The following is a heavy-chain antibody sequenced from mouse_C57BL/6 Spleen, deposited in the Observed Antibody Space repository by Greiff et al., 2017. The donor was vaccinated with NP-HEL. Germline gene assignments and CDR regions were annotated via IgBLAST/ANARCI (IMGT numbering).Heavy chain of an antibody. CDR3: ARDDDYLFAY. V-gene: IGHV1-81*01. J-gene: IGHJ3*01. CDR1: GYTFTSYG. CDR2: IYPRSGNT. Sequence: VQLQQSGAELARPGASVKLSCKASGYTFTSYGISWVKQRTGQGLEWIGEIYPRSGNTYYNEKFKGKATLTADKSSSTAYMELRSLTSEDSAVYFCARDDDYLFAYWGQGTLVTVSA. D-gene: IGHD2-3*01.